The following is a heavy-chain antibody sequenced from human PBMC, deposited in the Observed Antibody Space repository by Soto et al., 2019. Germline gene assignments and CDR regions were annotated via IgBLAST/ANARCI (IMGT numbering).Heavy chain of an antibody. V-gene: IGHV1-3*01. CDR2: INAGNGNT. CDR1: GYTFTSYA. Sequence: QVQLVQSGAEVKKPGASVKVSCKASGYTFTSYAMHWVRQAPGQRLEWMGWINAGNGNTKYSQKLQGRVTITRDTSASTAYMELSSLRSEDTAVYYCARDHGIAAAVDYYYYYGMDVWGQGTTVTVSS. D-gene: IGHD6-13*01. CDR3: ARDHGIAAAVDYYYYYGMDV. J-gene: IGHJ6*02.